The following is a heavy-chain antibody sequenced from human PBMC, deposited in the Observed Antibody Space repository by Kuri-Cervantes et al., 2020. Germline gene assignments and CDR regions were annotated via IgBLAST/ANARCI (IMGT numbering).Heavy chain of an antibody. Sequence: SLKISCAASGFTFDDYAMHWVRQAPGKGLEWVSGISWNSGSIGYADSVQGRFTISRDNSKNTLYLQMNSLRAEDTTVYCGAKETTGYRYGNLDYWGQGTLVTVSS. CDR2: ISWNSGSI. CDR3: AKETTGYRYGNLDY. CDR1: GFTFDDYA. D-gene: IGHD5-18*01. V-gene: IGHV3-9*01. J-gene: IGHJ4*02.